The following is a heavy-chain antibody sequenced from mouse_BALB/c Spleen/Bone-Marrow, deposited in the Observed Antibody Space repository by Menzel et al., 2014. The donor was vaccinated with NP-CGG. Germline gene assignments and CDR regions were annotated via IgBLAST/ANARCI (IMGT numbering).Heavy chain of an antibody. V-gene: IGHV5-17*02. CDR3: ARSGGYGYHYAMDY. CDR1: GFTFSSFG. D-gene: IGHD1-2*01. CDR2: ISSGSSTI. J-gene: IGHJ4*01. Sequence: EVQRVESGGGLVQPGGSRKLSCAASGFTFSSFGMHWVRQAPEEGLEWVAYISSGSSTIYYADTVKGRFTISRDNPKNTLFLQMTSLRSEDTAMYYCARSGGYGYHYAMDYWGQGTSVTVSS.